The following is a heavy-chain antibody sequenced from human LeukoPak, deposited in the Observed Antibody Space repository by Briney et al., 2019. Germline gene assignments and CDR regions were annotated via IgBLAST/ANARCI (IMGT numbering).Heavy chain of an antibody. Sequence: GGSLRLSCAAYGFTFSTYAMSWVRQAPGKGLEWVSAISGSGVSTYYADSVKGRFTISRDNSKNTLYLQMNSLRAEDTAVYYCAKDAHCSGGSCYSAYGYWGQGTLVTVSS. CDR1: GFTFSTYA. V-gene: IGHV3-23*01. CDR3: AKDAHCSGGSCYSAYGY. CDR2: ISGSGVST. D-gene: IGHD2-15*01. J-gene: IGHJ4*02.